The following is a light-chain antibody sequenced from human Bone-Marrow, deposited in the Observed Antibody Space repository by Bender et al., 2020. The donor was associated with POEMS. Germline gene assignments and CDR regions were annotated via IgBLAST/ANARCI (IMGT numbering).Light chain of an antibody. CDR1: SSDVGINNY. Sequence: QSVLTQPASVSGSPGQSITISCTGTSSDVGINNYISWYQQHPGKAPKLLIYEVSKWPSGFPDRFSGSKSGNTASLTISGLQGEDEAHYYCSSYAGNNNYVFGGGTKVTVL. J-gene: IGLJ1*01. CDR2: EVS. CDR3: SSYAGNNNYV. V-gene: IGLV2-8*01.